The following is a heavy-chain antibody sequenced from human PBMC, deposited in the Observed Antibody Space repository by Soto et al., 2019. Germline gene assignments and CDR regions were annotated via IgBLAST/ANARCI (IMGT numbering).Heavy chain of an antibody. Sequence: ESGGGVVQPGRSLRLSCAASGFSFGSYAMHWVRQGPGKGLEWVAVISYDGSNKYYADSVKGRFTISRDNSKDTVYLQMSSLRVEDTAVYYCARGSQWLKFYQYGMDVWGQGTTVTVSS. CDR2: ISYDGSNK. CDR1: GFSFGSYA. V-gene: IGHV3-30-3*01. CDR3: ARGSQWLKFYQYGMDV. D-gene: IGHD6-19*01. J-gene: IGHJ6*02.